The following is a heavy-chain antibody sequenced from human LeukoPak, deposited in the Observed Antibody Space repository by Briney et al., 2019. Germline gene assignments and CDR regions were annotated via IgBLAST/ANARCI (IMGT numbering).Heavy chain of an antibody. V-gene: IGHV4-39*07. CDR1: GGSISSYY. D-gene: IGHD6-13*01. CDR2: IYYSGST. J-gene: IGHJ4*02. CDR3: ARVYSSNWYIDF. Sequence: SETLSLTCSVSGGSISSYYWSWIRQPPGKGLEWIGSIYYSGSTYYNPSLKSRVTISVDTSKNQFSLKLSSVTAADTAVYYCARVYSSNWYIDFWGQGTLVTVSS.